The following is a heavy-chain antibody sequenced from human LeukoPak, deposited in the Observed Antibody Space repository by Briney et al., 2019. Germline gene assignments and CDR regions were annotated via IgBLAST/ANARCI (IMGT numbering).Heavy chain of an antibody. J-gene: IGHJ4*02. CDR3: ARVGTYYRSLDS. D-gene: IGHD3-10*01. CDR2: IYHSGGT. V-gene: IGHV4-59*01. Sequence: SETLSLTCTVSGGSINDASWNWIREPPGQGLEWIGYIYHSGGTNYNPSLKSRVTISLDTSKNQFSLKLSSVTAADTAVYYCARVGTYYRSLDSWGQGTLVTVSS. CDR1: GGSINDAS.